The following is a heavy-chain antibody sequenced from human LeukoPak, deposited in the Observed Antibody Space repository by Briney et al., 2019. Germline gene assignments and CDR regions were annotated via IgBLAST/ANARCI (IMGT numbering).Heavy chain of an antibody. V-gene: IGHV3-33*01. D-gene: IGHD4-17*01. Sequence: GGSLRLSCAAFGFTFSSYGMHWVRQAPGKGLEWVAVIWYDGSNKYYADSVKGRFTISRDNSKNTLYLQMNSLRAEDTAVYYCAREMTTVTTAFDYWGQGTLVTVSS. CDR3: AREMTTVTTAFDY. CDR1: GFTFSSYG. CDR2: IWYDGSNK. J-gene: IGHJ4*02.